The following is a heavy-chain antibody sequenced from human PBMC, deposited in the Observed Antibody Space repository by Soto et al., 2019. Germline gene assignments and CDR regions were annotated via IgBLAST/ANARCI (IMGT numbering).Heavy chain of an antibody. CDR1: GYTFTSYA. Sequence: ASVKVSCKASGYTFTSYAIHWVRQAPGQSLEWMGWVDTGNGNTKYSQKFQGRVTITRDTYANTADMELSSLRSEDTAVYYCARVGTLYAMDVWGQGTTVTVSS. D-gene: IGHD7-27*01. CDR3: ARVGTLYAMDV. V-gene: IGHV1-3*04. CDR2: VDTGNGNT. J-gene: IGHJ6*02.